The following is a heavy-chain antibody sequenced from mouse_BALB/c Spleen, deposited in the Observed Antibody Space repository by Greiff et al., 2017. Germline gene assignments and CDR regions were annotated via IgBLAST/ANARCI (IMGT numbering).Heavy chain of an antibody. Sequence: EVQLVESGGGLVKPGGSLKLSCAASGFTFSDYYMYWVRQTPEKRLEWVATISDGGSYTYYPDSVKGRFTISRDNAKNNLYLQMSSLKSEDTAMYYCARGVTIGTMGAMDYWGQGTSVTVSS. J-gene: IGHJ4*01. CDR3: ARGVTIGTMGAMDY. D-gene: IGHD2-14*01. CDR2: ISDGGSYT. V-gene: IGHV5-4*02. CDR1: GFTFSDYY.